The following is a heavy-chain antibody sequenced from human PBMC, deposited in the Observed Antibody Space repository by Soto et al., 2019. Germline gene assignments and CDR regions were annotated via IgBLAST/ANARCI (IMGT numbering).Heavy chain of an antibody. CDR1: SGSFNGYY. J-gene: IGHJ4*02. CDR2: IYHSGST. D-gene: IGHD6-6*01. CDR3: AKGGDKATRPLDY. V-gene: IGHV4-34*01. Sequence: SQTLSLTCGVYSGSFNGYYWSWIRQPPGKGLEWIGEIYHSGSTNYNPSLRSRVTISIDTSKNQFSLNLDSMTAADTAVYYCAKGGDKATRPLDYWSQGTLVTVSS.